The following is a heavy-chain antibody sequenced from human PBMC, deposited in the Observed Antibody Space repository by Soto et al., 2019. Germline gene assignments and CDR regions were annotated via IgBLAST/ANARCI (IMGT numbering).Heavy chain of an antibody. V-gene: IGHV3-23*01. CDR1: GFTFSSYA. CDR2: ISGSGGST. J-gene: IGHJ3*02. CDR3: AKGGDTMIVVVSDAFDI. Sequence: GGSLRLSCAASGFTFSSYAMSWVRQAPGKGLEWASAISGSGGSTYYADSVKGRFTISRDNSKNTLYLQMNSLRAEDTAVYYCAKGGDTMIVVVSDAFDIWGQGTMVTVSS. D-gene: IGHD3-22*01.